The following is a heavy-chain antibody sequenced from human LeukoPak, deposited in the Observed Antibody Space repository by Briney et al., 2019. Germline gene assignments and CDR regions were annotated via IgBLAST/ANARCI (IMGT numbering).Heavy chain of an antibody. J-gene: IGHJ3*02. Sequence: NPSETLSLTCSVSGASINTYDWSWIRQPPGKGLEWIGYIYYSGSTNYNPSRKRRLTMSVDRSARRFSLKLSSVTAADTAVYYCARHRVQLERRSAFDIWGQGTMLTVSS. CDR1: GASINTYD. CDR3: ARHRVQLERRSAFDI. V-gene: IGHV4-59*08. CDR2: IYYSGST. D-gene: IGHD1-1*01.